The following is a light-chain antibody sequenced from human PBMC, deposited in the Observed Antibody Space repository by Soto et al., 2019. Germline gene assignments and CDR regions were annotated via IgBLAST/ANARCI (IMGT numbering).Light chain of an antibody. J-gene: IGLJ3*02. V-gene: IGLV1-51*01. CDR3: CSYAGSSTFV. Sequence: QSVMTQPPSVSAAPGQKVTISCSGSSSNIGGNSVSWYQQLPGTAPKLLIYDDNKRPSGIPDRFSGSKSGTSATLGITGFQTGDEADYYCCSYAGSSTFVFGGGTKLTVL. CDR2: DDN. CDR1: SSNIGGNS.